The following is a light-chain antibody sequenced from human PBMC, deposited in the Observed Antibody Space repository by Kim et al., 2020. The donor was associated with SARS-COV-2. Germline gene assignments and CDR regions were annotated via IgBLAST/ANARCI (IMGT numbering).Light chain of an antibody. J-gene: IGLJ3*02. CDR3: QSYDTSNPHWV. CDR2: ENN. Sequence: TVIISCTRSSGGIDSNYVQWYQQRPGSAPTTLIYENNQRPSGVPDRFSGSIDSSSNSASLNISGLKTEDEADYYCQSYDTSNPHWVFGGGTQLTVL. V-gene: IGLV6-57*03. CDR1: SGGIDSNY.